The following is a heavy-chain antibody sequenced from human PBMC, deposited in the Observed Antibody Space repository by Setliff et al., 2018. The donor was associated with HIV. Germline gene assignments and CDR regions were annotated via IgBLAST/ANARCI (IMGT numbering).Heavy chain of an antibody. D-gene: IGHD2-2*01. Sequence: PSETLSLTCAVYGGSFSGYYWSWIRQPPGKGLEWIGEINHSGSTNYNPSLKSRVTISVDTSKNQFSLKLSSVTAADTAVYYCASSRGHSAAPNEFFDYWARERWSPSPQ. J-gene: IGHJ4*02. CDR1: GGSFSGYY. V-gene: IGHV4-34*01. CDR2: INHSGST. CDR3: ASSRGHSAAPNEFFDY.